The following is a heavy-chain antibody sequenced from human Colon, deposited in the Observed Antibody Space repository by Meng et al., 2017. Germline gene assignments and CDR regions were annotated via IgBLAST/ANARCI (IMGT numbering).Heavy chain of an antibody. Sequence: QGQLQESVPGLVQPSQTLSLTCTVSGGSISSGDYYWSWIRQPPGKGLEWIGYIYYSGSTYSNASLKSRVTISIDRSKNQFSLKLSSVTAADTAVYYCARDRKHYGERGWFDPWGQGTLVTVSS. CDR2: IYYSGST. V-gene: IGHV4-30-4*01. CDR3: ARDRKHYGERGWFDP. CDR1: GGSISSGDYY. J-gene: IGHJ5*02. D-gene: IGHD4-17*01.